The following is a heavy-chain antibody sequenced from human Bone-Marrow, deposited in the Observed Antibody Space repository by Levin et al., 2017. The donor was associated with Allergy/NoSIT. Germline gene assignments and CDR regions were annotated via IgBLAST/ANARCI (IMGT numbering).Heavy chain of an antibody. CDR3: ATENLDRCMDV. CDR2: FDPEDGET. D-gene: IGHD1-7*01. Sequence: ASVKVSCKVSGFTLTELSMHWVRQAPGKGLEWMGGFDPEDGETIYAQKFQGRVTMTEDTSTDTAYMELRSLRSEDTALYYCATENLDRCMDVWGQGTTVTVSS. CDR1: GFTLTELS. V-gene: IGHV1-24*01. J-gene: IGHJ6*02.